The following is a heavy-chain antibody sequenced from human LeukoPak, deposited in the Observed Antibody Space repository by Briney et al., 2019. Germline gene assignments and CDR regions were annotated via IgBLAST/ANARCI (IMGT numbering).Heavy chain of an antibody. CDR2: IYYSGST. D-gene: IGHD2-15*01. Sequence: SETLSFTCTVSGGSISSSSYYWGWIRQPPGKGLEWIGIIYYSGSTYSNPSLRSRVTISVDTSKNQFSLKLSSVTAADTAVYYCASFYCSGGSCYQYYYYYYMDVWGKGTTVTISS. V-gene: IGHV4-39*01. J-gene: IGHJ6*03. CDR1: GGSISSSSYY. CDR3: ASFYCSGGSCYQYYYYYYMDV.